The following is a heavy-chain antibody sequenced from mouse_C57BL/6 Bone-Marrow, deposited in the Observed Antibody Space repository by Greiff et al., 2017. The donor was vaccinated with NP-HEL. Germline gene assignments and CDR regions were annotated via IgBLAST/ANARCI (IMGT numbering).Heavy chain of an antibody. D-gene: IGHD4-1*02. CDR3: AALQLMDY. V-gene: IGHV1-64*01. J-gene: IGHJ4*01. CDR2: IPPNSGST. CDR1: GYTFTSYW. Sequence: VQLQQPGAELVKPGASVKLSCKASGYTFTSYWMHWVKQRPGQGLEWLGMIPPNSGSTNYNEKFKSKATLTVDKSSSTAYMQLSSLTSEDSAVYYCAALQLMDYWGQGTSVTVSS.